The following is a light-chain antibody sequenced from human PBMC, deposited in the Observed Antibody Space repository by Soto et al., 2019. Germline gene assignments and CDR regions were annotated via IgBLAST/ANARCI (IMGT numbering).Light chain of an antibody. V-gene: IGLV2-8*01. J-gene: IGLJ2*01. CDR3: SSFAGGGNPVL. CDR2: EVT. Sequence: QSALTQPPSASGSLGQSVTISCTGTSSDVGGYNYVSWHQQHPGKAPNVMIYEVTKRPPGVPDRFSGSKSGNTASLTVSGLQAEDEADYYCSSFAGGGNPVLLGGGTKVTVL. CDR1: SSDVGGYNY.